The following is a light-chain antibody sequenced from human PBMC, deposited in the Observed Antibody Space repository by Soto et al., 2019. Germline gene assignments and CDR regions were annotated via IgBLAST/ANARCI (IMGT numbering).Light chain of an antibody. CDR2: GAS. CDR3: QLYDNSEYT. V-gene: IGKV3-20*01. CDR1: QSVTSTY. J-gene: IGKJ2*01. Sequence: ETVLTQSPDTLALSPGERATLSCTASQSVTSTYLAWYQHKPGQAPRLVIYGASSSAAGIPDRFSGGGSGTDFTLTLSRLEPEDFAVYYCQLYDNSEYTVGQGTRVEI.